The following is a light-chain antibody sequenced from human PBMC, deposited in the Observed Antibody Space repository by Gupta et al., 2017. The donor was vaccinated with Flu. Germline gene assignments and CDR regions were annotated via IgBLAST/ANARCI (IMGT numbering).Light chain of an antibody. J-gene: IGKJ4*01. CDR3: QQGLSCRSLT. CDR1: RDIITW. V-gene: IGKV1-12*02. Sequence: DRVTITCRASRDIITWLVCYQQKPGKAPKLLIYAASSLQSGVPSRFSGSGSGTEFTLTIISLQSEDFATYYCQQGLSCRSLTFGGGTKVEI. CDR2: AAS.